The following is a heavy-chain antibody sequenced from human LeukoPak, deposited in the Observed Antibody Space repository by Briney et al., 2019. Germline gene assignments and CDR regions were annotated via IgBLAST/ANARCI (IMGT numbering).Heavy chain of an antibody. CDR2: ISSSSSYI. CDR1: GFPFSSYS. CDR3: ARDRDRDMTTVTHSLGY. Sequence: PGGPLRLSCAASGFPFSSYSMNWAGRAPGRGLEGVSSISSSSSYIYYADSVKGRFTISRDNAKNSLYLQMNSLRAEDTAVYYCARDRDRDMTTVTHSLGYWGQGTLVTVSS. D-gene: IGHD4-11*01. V-gene: IGHV3-21*01. J-gene: IGHJ4*02.